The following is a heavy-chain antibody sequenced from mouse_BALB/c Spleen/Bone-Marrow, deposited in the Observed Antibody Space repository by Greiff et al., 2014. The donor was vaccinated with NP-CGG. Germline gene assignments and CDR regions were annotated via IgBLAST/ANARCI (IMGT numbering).Heavy chain of an antibody. Sequence: EVQRVESGPELVKPGASVKVSCKASGYAFTSYNMYWVKQSHGKSLEWMGYIDPYSGGTSYNQKFKGKATLTVDKSSSTAYMHLNSMTSKDSAVYYCARNLGYGYFDYWGQGTTLTVSS. CDR1: GYAFTSYN. CDR3: ARNLGYGYFDY. V-gene: IGHV1S135*01. CDR2: IDPYSGGT. J-gene: IGHJ2*01. D-gene: IGHD3-1*01.